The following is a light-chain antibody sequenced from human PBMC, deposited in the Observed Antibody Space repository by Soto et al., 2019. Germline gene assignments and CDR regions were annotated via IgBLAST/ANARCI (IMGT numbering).Light chain of an antibody. V-gene: IGLV1-44*01. CDR1: SSNIGRNT. CDR2: SSD. CDR3: AAWXXXLXXXA. J-gene: IGLJ3*02. Sequence: QSVLTQPPSASGTPGQRVTISCSGSSSNIGRNTVKWYRQLPGTAPKLLIGSSDQRPSGVPDRFSGSQSGTSASLAISGLXXXXXXDXICAAWXXXLXXXAFGXGT.